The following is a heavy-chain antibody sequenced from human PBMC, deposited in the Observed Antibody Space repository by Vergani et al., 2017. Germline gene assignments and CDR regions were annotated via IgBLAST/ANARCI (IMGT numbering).Heavy chain of an antibody. Sequence: VQLVESGGDLVQPGGSLRLSCAASGFTFSSYSMNWVRQAPGKGLEWVAFIHYDSSDTHYLDSVKGRFTISRDNSKSTLYLQMSSLRAEDTGVYYCAKAETALITDYYYGMDVWGQGTTVIVS. D-gene: IGHD5-18*01. CDR2: IHYDSSDT. CDR1: GFTFSSYS. CDR3: AKAETALITDYYYGMDV. J-gene: IGHJ6*02. V-gene: IGHV3-30*02.